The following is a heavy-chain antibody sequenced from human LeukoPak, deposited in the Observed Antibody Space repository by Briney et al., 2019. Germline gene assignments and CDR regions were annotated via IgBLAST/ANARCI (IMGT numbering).Heavy chain of an antibody. CDR2: IYHSGST. J-gene: IGHJ4*02. CDR3: ARDLGSSWFEPLDS. Sequence: PSETLSLTCTVSGRSISSYYWSWIRQPPGKGLEWNGFIYHSGSTNYNPSLTSRVTISVDTSKNEFSLKLSSVTTADTAVYYCARDLGSSWFEPLDSWGQGILVIVSS. V-gene: IGHV4-59*01. CDR1: GRSISSYY. D-gene: IGHD6-13*01.